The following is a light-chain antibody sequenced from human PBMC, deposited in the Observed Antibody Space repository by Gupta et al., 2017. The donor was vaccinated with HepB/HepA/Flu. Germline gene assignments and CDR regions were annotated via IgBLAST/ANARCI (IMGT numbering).Light chain of an antibody. CDR3: QQDYDWPIT. Sequence: EIVMTQSPVTLSVSPGGGATLSCRASQTVSSDLAWYQQKPGQSPRLLMYGASTRASGIPARFSGSGSGTEFTLTIGSLQSEDFAVYYCQQDYDWPITFGQGTRLEIK. V-gene: IGKV3-15*01. CDR2: GAS. J-gene: IGKJ5*01. CDR1: QTVSSD.